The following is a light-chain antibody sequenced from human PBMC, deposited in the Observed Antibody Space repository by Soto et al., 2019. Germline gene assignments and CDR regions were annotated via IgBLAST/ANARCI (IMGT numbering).Light chain of an antibody. CDR2: GAS. V-gene: IGKV3D-20*02. CDR3: QQRSNWPTT. J-gene: IGKJ1*01. CDR1: QSVSSSY. Sequence: EIVLTQSPGTLSLSPGERATLSCRASQSVSSSYLAWYQQKPGQAPRLLIYGASSRATGIPDRFSGSGSGTDFTLTISSLQSEDFAVSYCQQRSNWPTTFGQGTKVDI.